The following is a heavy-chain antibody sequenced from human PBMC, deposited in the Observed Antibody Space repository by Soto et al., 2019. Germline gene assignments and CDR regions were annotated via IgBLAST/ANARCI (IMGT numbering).Heavy chain of an antibody. Sequence: PGGSLRLSCAASGVTFSSYWMSWVRQAPGKGLEWVANIKQDGSQKYYVDSVKGRFTISRDNAKNSLYLQMNSLRVEDTAVYYCASAYYYDSSGYSPGGYWGQGTLVTVSS. V-gene: IGHV3-7*01. J-gene: IGHJ4*02. CDR1: GVTFSSYW. D-gene: IGHD3-22*01. CDR3: ASAYYYDSSGYSPGGY. CDR2: IKQDGSQK.